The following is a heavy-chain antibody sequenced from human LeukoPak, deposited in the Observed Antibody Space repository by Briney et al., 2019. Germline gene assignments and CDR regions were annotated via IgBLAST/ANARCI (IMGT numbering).Heavy chain of an antibody. CDR2: LYHSGTT. D-gene: IGHD2-15*01. V-gene: IGHV4-38-2*02. J-gene: IGHJ2*01. CDR3: ARVEVPRDINDWYFDL. Sequence: SETLSLTCTVSGYSIAHGFFWAWIRQPPGGGLEWIGSLYHSGTTYYNTSLRSRISTSVDTSKNQFSLKLRLVTAADTAVYYCARVEVPRDINDWYFDLWGRGTLVTVSS. CDR1: GYSIAHGFF.